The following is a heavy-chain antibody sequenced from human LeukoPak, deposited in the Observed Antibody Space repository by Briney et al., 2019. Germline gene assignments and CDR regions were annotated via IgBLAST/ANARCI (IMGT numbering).Heavy chain of an antibody. V-gene: IGHV3-23*01. J-gene: IGHJ5*02. Sequence: GGSLRLSCAASGFTFSSYAMSWVRQAPGKGLEWVSAISGSGGSTYYADSVKGRFTISRDNSKNTLYLQMNSLRAEDTALYYCAKDYCSGGSCYRFDPWGQGTLVTVSS. D-gene: IGHD2-15*01. CDR1: GFTFSSYA. CDR3: AKDYCSGGSCYRFDP. CDR2: ISGSGGST.